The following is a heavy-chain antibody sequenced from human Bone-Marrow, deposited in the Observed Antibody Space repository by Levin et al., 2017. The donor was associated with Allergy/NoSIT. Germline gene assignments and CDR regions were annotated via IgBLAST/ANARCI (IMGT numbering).Heavy chain of an antibody. V-gene: IGHV3-15*01. J-gene: IGHJ5*02. D-gene: IGHD2-8*02. Sequence: SCAASGFTFSNAWMSWVRQAPGKGLEWVGRIKSKTDGGTTDYAAPVKGRFTISRDDSKNTLYLQMNSLKTEDTAVYYCTTDSRSLYCTGGVCYRFDPWGQGTLVTVSS. CDR2: IKSKTDGGTT. CDR3: TTDSRSLYCTGGVCYRFDP. CDR1: GFTFSNAW.